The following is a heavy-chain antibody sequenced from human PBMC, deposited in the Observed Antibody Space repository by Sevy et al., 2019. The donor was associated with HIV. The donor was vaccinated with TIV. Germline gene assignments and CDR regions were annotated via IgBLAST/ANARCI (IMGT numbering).Heavy chain of an antibody. CDR1: GFSITSYW. Sequence: GGSLRLSCAGSGFSITSYWMHWVSQAPGKGLVWVSRMNEDGSVTNHADSVRGRFTISRDNAKNTLYLQMNSLRVEDTAVYYCVKDFGGPTDYWGQGTLVTVSS. V-gene: IGHV3-74*01. D-gene: IGHD3-16*01. CDR3: VKDFGGPTDY. CDR2: MNEDGSVT. J-gene: IGHJ4*02.